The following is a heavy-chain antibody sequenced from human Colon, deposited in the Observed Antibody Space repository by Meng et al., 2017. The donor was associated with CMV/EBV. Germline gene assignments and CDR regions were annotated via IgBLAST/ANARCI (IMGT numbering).Heavy chain of an antibody. Sequence: SETLSLTCAISGDSVSRDTVGWNWIRLSPSRGLEGLGRTYYRSRWLHDYAEFVRSRIRIDADTSKNEVSLRLESVTPEDTAVYYCARRHFTNWFYLDSWGQGTLVTVSS. D-gene: IGHD2-8*01. CDR3: ARRHFTNWFYLDS. V-gene: IGHV6-1*01. CDR1: GDSVSRDTVG. CDR2: TYYRSRWLH. J-gene: IGHJ4*02.